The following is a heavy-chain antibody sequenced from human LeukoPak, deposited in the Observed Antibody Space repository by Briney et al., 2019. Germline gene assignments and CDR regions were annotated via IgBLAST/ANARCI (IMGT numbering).Heavy chain of an antibody. CDR1: GGSFSGYY. J-gene: IGHJ4*02. V-gene: IGHV4-34*01. CDR3: ATIPCDSSGWCYYFDY. D-gene: IGHD6-19*01. CDR2: INHSGST. Sequence: SETLSLTCAVYGGSFSGYYWSWIRQPPGKGLEWIGEINHSGSTNYNPSLKSRVTISVDTSKNQFSLKLSSVAAADTAVYYCATIPCDSSGWCYYFDYWGQGTLVTVSS.